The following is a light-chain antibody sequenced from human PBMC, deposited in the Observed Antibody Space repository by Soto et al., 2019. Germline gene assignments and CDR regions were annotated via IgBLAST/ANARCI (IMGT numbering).Light chain of an antibody. J-gene: IGLJ2*01. CDR3: CSYSGSSTFVV. CDR2: EVS. V-gene: IGLV2-23*02. Sequence: QSVLTQPASVSGSPGQSITISCTGTSSDVGSYHLVSWYQQHPGKAPKLMIYEVSKRPSGVSNRFSGSKSGNTASLTISGLQAEDEADYYCCSYSGSSTFVVFGGGTKHTVL. CDR1: SSDVGSYHL.